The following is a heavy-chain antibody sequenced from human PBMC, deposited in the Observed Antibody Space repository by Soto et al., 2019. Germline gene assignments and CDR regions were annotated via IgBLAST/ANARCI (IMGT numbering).Heavy chain of an antibody. J-gene: IGHJ4*02. CDR3: ATTDYDYVWGSYRYGDFDY. CDR2: ISYDGSNK. CDR1: GFTFSSYG. Sequence: QVQLVESGGGVVQPGRSLRLSCAASGFTFSSYGMHWVRQAPGKRLEWVAVISYDGSNKYYADSVKGRFTISRDNSKNTLYLQMNSLRPEDTAVFYCATTDYDYVWGSYRYGDFDYWGQGTLVTVSS. V-gene: IGHV3-30*03. D-gene: IGHD3-16*02.